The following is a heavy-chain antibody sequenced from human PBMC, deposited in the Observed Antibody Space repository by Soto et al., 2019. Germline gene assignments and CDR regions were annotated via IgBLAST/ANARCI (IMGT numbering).Heavy chain of an antibody. V-gene: IGHV3-30-3*01. D-gene: IGHD3-3*01. CDR3: ARDSAITIFGVVITQNDAFDI. J-gene: IGHJ3*02. Sequence: GGSLRLSCAASGFTLSSYAMHWVRQAPGKGLEWVAVISYDGSNKYYADSVKVRVTITRDNSKNTLYLQMNSLRAEDTAVYYCARDSAITIFGVVITQNDAFDIWGQGTMVTVSS. CDR1: GFTLSSYA. CDR2: ISYDGSNK.